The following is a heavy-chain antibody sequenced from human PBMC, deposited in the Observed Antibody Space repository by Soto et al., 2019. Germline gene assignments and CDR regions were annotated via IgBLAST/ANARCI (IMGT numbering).Heavy chain of an antibody. V-gene: IGHV3-23*01. CDR1: GFTFRSYA. J-gene: IGHJ3*02. CDR3: AKKGPPRDAFDI. Sequence: EVQLLESGGGLVQPGGSLRLSCAVSGFTFRSYAMSWVRQAPGKGPEWVSVISAGGSNTYYAESVKGRFTISRDNSKNALYLQMNSVRDEDTAVYYCAKKGPPRDAFDIWGQGTMVTVS. CDR2: ISAGGSNT.